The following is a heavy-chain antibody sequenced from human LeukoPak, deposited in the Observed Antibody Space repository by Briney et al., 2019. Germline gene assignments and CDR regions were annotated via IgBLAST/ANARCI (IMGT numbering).Heavy chain of an antibody. CDR2: INAHKGNT. Sequence: ASVKVSCKASGYTFTNYGISWLRQAPGKGFEWMGWINAHKGNTNYAPKFQGRVTMTTDTSTSTVYMGLRTLRSDDTAIYYCATYRQVLLPFESWGQGTLVTVSS. CDR3: ATYRQVLLPFES. D-gene: IGHD2-8*02. CDR1: GYTFTNYG. J-gene: IGHJ4*02. V-gene: IGHV1-18*01.